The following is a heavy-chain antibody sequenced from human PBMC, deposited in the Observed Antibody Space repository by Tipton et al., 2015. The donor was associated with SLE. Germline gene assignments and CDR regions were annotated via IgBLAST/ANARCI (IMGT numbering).Heavy chain of an antibody. V-gene: IGHV4-59*12. CDR3: AREGGWSKYNLFDP. J-gene: IGHJ5*02. CDR2: IYDSGNS. CDR1: GGSLSAYY. D-gene: IGHD2-15*01. Sequence: LRLSCTVSGGSLSAYYWSWIRQSPGRGLEWIAYIYDSGNSQYNPSLKSRTTISVDTSKNQFSLKLTSVTAADTAVYYCAREGGWSKYNLFDPWGQGTLVIVSS.